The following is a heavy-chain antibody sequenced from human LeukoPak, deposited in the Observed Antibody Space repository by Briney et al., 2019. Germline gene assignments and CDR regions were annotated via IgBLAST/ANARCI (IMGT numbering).Heavy chain of an antibody. D-gene: IGHD3-22*01. V-gene: IGHV1-46*01. CDR3: ARVPLYYYDSSGYYPFGY. Sequence: ASVKVSCKASGYTFTSYYMHWVRQAPGRGLEWMGIINPSGGSTSYAQKFQGRVTMTRDTSTSTVYMELSSLRSEDTAVYYCARVPLYYYDSSGYYPFGYWGQGTLVTVSS. J-gene: IGHJ4*02. CDR2: INPSGGST. CDR1: GYTFTSYY.